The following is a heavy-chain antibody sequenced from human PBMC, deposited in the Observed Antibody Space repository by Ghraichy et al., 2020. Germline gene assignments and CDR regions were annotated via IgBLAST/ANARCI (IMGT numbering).Heavy chain of an antibody. CDR1: GFTFSNYA. CDR2: ISASGGSS. CDR3: AKDLTTQYYFDS. V-gene: IGHV3-23*01. Sequence: GESLNISCAASGFTFSNYAMSWVRQAPGKGLEWVSAISASGGSSTYADSVKGRFTISRDNSGNTLYLQMNSLRAEDTAVYYCAKDLTTQYYFDSWGQGTLVIVSS. J-gene: IGHJ4*02. D-gene: IGHD3-3*01.